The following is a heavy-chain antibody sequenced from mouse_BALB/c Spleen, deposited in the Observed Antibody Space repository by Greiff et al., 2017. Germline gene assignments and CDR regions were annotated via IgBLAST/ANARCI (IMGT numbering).Heavy chain of an antibody. J-gene: IGHJ4*01. CDR1: GYTFTDYA. CDR3: ARRWDIDAMDY. V-gene: IGHV1S137*01. CDR2: ISTYYGDA. Sequence: VQLQQSGAEPVRPGVSVKISCKGSGYTFTDYAMHWVKQSHAKSLEWIGVISTYYGDASYNQKFKGKATMTVDKSSSTAYMELARLTSEDSAIYYCARRWDIDAMDYWGQGTSVTVSS. D-gene: IGHD3-3*01.